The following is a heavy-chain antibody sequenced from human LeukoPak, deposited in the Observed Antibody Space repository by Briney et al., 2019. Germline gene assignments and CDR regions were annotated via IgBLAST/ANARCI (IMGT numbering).Heavy chain of an antibody. Sequence: PSETLSLTCTVSGGSISSGGYSWSWIRQHPGKGLEWIGYIYYSGSTYYNPSLKSRVTISVDTSKNQFSLKLSSVTAADTAVYYCARGDRDVTMIVVVRTTYYFDYWGQGTLVTVSS. CDR2: IYYSGST. D-gene: IGHD3-22*01. CDR3: ARGDRDVTMIVVVRTTYYFDY. V-gene: IGHV4-31*03. CDR1: GGSISSGGYS. J-gene: IGHJ4*02.